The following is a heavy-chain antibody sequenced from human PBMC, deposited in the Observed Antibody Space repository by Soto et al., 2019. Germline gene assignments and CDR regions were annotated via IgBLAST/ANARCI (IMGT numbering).Heavy chain of an antibody. D-gene: IGHD3-9*01. CDR1: GGSISSYY. CDR3: ARDQEYFDWLRQKYYYYGMDV. CDR2: IYYSGST. V-gene: IGHV4-59*01. Sequence: PSETLSLTCTVSGGSISSYYWSWIRQPPGKGLEWIGYIYYSGSTNYNPSLKSRVTISVDTSKNQFSLKLSSVTAADTAVYYCARDQEYFDWLRQKYYYYGMDVWGQGTTVTVSS. J-gene: IGHJ6*02.